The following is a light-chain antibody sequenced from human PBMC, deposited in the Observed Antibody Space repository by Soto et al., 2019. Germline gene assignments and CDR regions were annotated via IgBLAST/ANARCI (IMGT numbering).Light chain of an antibody. CDR2: DVS. CDR1: SSDVGGYNY. CDR3: SSYTSSSTQV. Sequence: QSALTQPASVSGSPGQSITISCTGTSSDVGGYNYVSWYQQHPGKAPKLMIYDVSNRPSGVSIRFSSPKSGNTASLTISALQAEDEADYYRSSYTSSSTQVFGTGTKLTVL. J-gene: IGLJ1*01. V-gene: IGLV2-14*01.